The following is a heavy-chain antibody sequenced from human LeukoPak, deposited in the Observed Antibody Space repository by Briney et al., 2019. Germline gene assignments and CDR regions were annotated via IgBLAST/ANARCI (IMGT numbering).Heavy chain of an antibody. Sequence: KPSETLSLTCAVYGGSFSGYYWSWIRQPPGKGLEWIGEINHSGSTNYNPSLKSRVTISVDTSKNQFSLKLSSVTAADTAVYYCARELNVFSSSWYGGWFDPWGQGTLVTVSS. CDR1: GGSFSGYY. D-gene: IGHD6-13*01. CDR2: INHSGST. J-gene: IGHJ5*02. V-gene: IGHV4-34*01. CDR3: ARELNVFSSSWYGGWFDP.